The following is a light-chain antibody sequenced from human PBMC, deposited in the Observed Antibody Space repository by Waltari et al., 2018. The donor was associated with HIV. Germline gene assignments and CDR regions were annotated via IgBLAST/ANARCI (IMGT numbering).Light chain of an antibody. J-gene: IGKJ1*01. Sequence: EIVLTQSPGTLSLSPGERATLSCRASQSVSSSQLAGYQQKPGQAPRLLIYGASSRATGIPDRFSGSGSGTDFTLTISRLEPEDFALYYCQQYGTSPLTFGQGTKVEIK. CDR1: QSVSSSQ. CDR2: GAS. V-gene: IGKV3-20*01. CDR3: QQYGTSPLT.